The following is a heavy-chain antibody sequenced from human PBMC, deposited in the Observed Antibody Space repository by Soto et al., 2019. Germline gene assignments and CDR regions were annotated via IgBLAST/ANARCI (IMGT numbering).Heavy chain of an antibody. CDR2: INHSGST. J-gene: IGHJ6*02. Sequence: AETRSRTWAIGGGGFSGYYWSWMRRRPGKGLGWFGEINHSGSTNYNPSLKSRVTISVDTSKNQFSLKLSSVTAADTAVYYCARGGSYHILTGYYPKHYFAYYGMDVWGQGTTVT. CDR3: ARGGSYHILTGYYPKHYFAYYGMDV. V-gene: IGHV4-34*01. D-gene: IGHD3-9*01. CDR1: GGGFSGYY.